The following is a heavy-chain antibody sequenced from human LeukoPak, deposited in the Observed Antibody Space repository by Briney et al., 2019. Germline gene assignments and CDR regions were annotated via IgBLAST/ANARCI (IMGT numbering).Heavy chain of an antibody. V-gene: IGHV3-48*03. CDR2: INSRGRTM. J-gene: IGHJ4*02. CDR3: ARGYLWCPDY. Sequence: PGGSLILSCAASGFTFSSYEMNWVRQAPGKGLEWVAYINSRGRTMNYADSVKGRFTISRDNAKNSLYLQMNSLRAEDTAVYYCARGYLWCPDYWGQGALVTVSS. CDR1: GFTFSSYE. D-gene: IGHD2-8*02.